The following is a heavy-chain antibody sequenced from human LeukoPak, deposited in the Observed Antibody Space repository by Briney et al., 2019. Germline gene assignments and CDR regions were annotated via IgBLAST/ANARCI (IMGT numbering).Heavy chain of an antibody. CDR1: GGTFSSYA. J-gene: IGHJ5*02. D-gene: IGHD2-2*02. V-gene: IGHV1-69*01. Sequence: ASVKVSCKASGGTFSSYAISWVRQAPGQGLEWMGGIIPIFGTANYAQKFQCRVTITADESTSTAYMELSSLRSEDTAVYYCARVTYTPSWFDPWGQGTLVTVSS. CDR2: IIPIFGTA. CDR3: ARVTYTPSWFDP.